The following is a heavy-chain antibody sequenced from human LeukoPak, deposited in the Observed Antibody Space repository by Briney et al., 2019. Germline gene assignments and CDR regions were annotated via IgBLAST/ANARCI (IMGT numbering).Heavy chain of an antibody. D-gene: IGHD2-15*01. J-gene: IGHJ4*02. V-gene: IGHV4-30-2*01. Sequence: SETLSPTCTVSGGSISSYSWSWIRQPPGKGLEWIGYIYHSGSTYYNPSLKSRVTISVDRSKNQFSLKLSSVTAADTAVYYCARVRGYANFDYRGQGTLVTVSS. CDR3: ARVRGYANFDY. CDR1: GGSISSYS. CDR2: IYHSGST.